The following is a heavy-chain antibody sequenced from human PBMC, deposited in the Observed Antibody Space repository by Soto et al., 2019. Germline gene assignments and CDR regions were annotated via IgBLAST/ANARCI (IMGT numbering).Heavy chain of an antibody. V-gene: IGHV3-33*01. CDR2: IWYDGDTK. CDR1: GFRFSSYA. D-gene: IGHD1-26*01. J-gene: IGHJ4*02. CDR3: ARDYSGSYYFDS. Sequence: PGGSLRLSCAASGFRFSSYAMHWVRQAPGKGLKWVAAIWYDGDTKFYADSVKGRFTISRDNSKTTLFLQMNSLRPEDSAVYYCARDYSGSYYFDSWGQGTLVTVSS.